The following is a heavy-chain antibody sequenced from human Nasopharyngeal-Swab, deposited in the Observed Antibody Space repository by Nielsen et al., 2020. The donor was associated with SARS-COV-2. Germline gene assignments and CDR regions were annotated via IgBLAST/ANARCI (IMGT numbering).Heavy chain of an antibody. Sequence: WVRQAPGQGLEWMGWINTNTGYPTYAQGFTGRFVFSLDTSVSTAYLQISSLKAEDTAVYNCARAGRGSSSWYVMDYYYGMDVWGQGTTVTVSS. D-gene: IGHD6-13*01. J-gene: IGHJ6*02. V-gene: IGHV7-4-1*02. CDR2: INTNTGYP. CDR3: ARAGRGSSSWYVMDYYYGMDV.